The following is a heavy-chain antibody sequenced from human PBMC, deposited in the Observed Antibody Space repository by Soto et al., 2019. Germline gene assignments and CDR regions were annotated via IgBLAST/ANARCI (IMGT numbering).Heavy chain of an antibody. V-gene: IGHV3-30*18. CDR2: ISYDGSNK. Sequence: GGSLRLSCAASGFTFSSYGMHWVRQAPGKGLEWVAVISYDGSNKYYADSVKGRFTISRDNSKNTLYRQMNSLRAEDTAVYYCAKDRRNTRGYSGYDLGVPYYFDYWGQGTLVTVSS. CDR3: AKDRRNTRGYSGYDLGVPYYFDY. J-gene: IGHJ4*02. D-gene: IGHD5-12*01. CDR1: GFTFSSYG.